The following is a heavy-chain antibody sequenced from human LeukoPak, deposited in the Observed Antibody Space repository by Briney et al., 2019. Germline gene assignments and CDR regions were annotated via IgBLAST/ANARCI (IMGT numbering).Heavy chain of an antibody. V-gene: IGHV3-9*01. J-gene: IGHJ4*02. CDR2: MSWNSGSI. CDR1: GFTFDDYA. D-gene: IGHD2-15*01. CDR3: AKDMWVGGRVSKYYFDY. Sequence: GGSLRLSFAASGFTFDDYAMHWVRQAPGKGLEWVSGMSWNSGSIGYADSVKGRFTISRDNAKNSLYLQMNSLRAEDTALYYCAKDMWVGGRVSKYYFDYWGQGTLVTVSS.